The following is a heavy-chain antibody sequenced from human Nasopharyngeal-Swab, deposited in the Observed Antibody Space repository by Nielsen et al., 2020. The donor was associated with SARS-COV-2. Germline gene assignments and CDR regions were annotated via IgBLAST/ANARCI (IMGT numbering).Heavy chain of an antibody. CDR2: INTNTGNP. D-gene: IGHD2/OR15-2a*01. J-gene: IGHJ4*02. V-gene: IGHV7-4-1*02. CDR3: ARETIVQDFDY. Sequence: WVRQAPGQGLEWMGWINTNTGNPTYAQGFTGRFVFSLDTSVSTAYLQISSLKAEGTAVYYCARETIVQDFDYWGQGTLVTVSS.